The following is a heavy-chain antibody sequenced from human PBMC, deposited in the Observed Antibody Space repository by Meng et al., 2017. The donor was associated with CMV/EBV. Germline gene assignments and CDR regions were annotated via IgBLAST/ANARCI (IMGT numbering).Heavy chain of an antibody. CDR1: GFTFSSYS. V-gene: IGHV3-21*01. D-gene: IGHD3-3*01. CDR2: ISSSRSYI. J-gene: IGHJ6*02. CDR3: ARALLNPTVIRGFGSGHTSTNYYYYGIDV. Sequence: GGSLRLSCAASGFTFSSYSMNWVRPAPGKGLEWVSSISSSRSYIYYADSVKGRFTIARDNAKYSLYLQMNSLRAEDTAVYYCARALLNPTVIRGFGSGHTSTNYYYYGIDVWGQGTTVTVSS.